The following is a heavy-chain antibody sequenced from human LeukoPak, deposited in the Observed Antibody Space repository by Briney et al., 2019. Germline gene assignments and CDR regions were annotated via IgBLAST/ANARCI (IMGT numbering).Heavy chain of an antibody. V-gene: IGHV1-2*02. CDR1: GYTFTGYY. D-gene: IGHD3-22*01. Sequence: ASVKVSCKASGYTFTGYYMHWVRQAPGQGLEGMGWFNPDSGGTNYGQRFQGRVTMTRDTPISTAYMKLSRLSSDDTAVYYCARVDDRGHYYDSSGPRKLFDYWGQGTLVTVSS. J-gene: IGHJ4*02. CDR2: FNPDSGGT. CDR3: ARVDDRGHYYDSSGPRKLFDY.